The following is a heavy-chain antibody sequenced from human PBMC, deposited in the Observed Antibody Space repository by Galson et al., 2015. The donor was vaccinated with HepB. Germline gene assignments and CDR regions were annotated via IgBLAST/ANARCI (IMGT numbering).Heavy chain of an antibody. D-gene: IGHD1-26*01. J-gene: IGHJ4*02. Sequence: SVKVSCKASGGTFSSYTISWVRQAPGQGLEWMGRIIPILGIANYAQKFQGRVTITADKSTSTAYMELSSLRSEDTAVYYCARAWAPGSYTPQEEYWGQGTLVTVSS. CDR3: ARAWAPGSYTPQEEY. CDR1: GGTFSSYT. V-gene: IGHV1-69*02. CDR2: IIPILGIA.